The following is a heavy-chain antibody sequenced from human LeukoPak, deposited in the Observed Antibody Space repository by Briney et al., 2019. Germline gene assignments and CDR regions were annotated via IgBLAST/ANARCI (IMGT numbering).Heavy chain of an antibody. D-gene: IGHD3-3*01. V-gene: IGHV4-38-2*01. CDR3: ARVEGSDFWVGSNTIFDY. CDR2: VHHSGST. Sequence: SETLSLTCAVSGYSIITAYYWGWIRQPPGKGLEWIGNVHHSGSTYYNPSLKSRVTISLDTSKNQFSLRLTSVTAADTAVFYCARVEGSDFWVGSNTIFDYWGQGTLVTVSS. CDR1: GYSIITAYY. J-gene: IGHJ4*02.